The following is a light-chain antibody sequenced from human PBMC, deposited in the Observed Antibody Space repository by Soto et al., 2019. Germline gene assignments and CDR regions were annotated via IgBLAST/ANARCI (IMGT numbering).Light chain of an antibody. CDR3: QQYEGWPRT. V-gene: IGKV3-15*01. CDR1: QNIHIN. CDR2: GVN. Sequence: EIVMTQFPDTLSVSPGDTATLSCRSSQNIHINLAWYQQKPGQAPTLLIYGVNARAPGVPARFSGSGSGTDFTLTIRSVQSGDFGVFYCQQYEGWPRTFGLGTKVEIQ. J-gene: IGKJ2*01.